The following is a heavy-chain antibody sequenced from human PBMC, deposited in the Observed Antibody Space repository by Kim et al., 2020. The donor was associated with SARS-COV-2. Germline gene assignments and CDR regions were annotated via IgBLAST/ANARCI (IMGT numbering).Heavy chain of an antibody. Sequence: YEQKFQGRVTMTRDTSTSTVYMELSSLRSEDTAMYYCARDLVTGWGPFDRWGQGTLVTVSS. D-gene: IGHD2-21*02. J-gene: IGHJ4*02. V-gene: IGHV1-46*01. CDR3: ARDLVTGWGPFDR.